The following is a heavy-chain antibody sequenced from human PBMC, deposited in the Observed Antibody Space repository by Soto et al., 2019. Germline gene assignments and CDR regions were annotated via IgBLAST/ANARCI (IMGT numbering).Heavy chain of an antibody. D-gene: IGHD2-2*01. V-gene: IGHV3-23*01. J-gene: IGHJ5*02. CDR3: ALVVPAARAFDP. CDR1: GFTFSSYA. Sequence: GGSLRLSCAASGFTFSSYAMSWVRQAPGKGLEWVSAISGSVGSTYYADSVKGRFTISRDNSKNTLYLQMNSLRAEDTAVYYCALVVPAARAFDPWGQGTLVTVSS. CDR2: ISGSVGST.